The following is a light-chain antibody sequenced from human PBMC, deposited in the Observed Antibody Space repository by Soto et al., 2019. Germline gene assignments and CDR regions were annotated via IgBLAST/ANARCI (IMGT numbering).Light chain of an antibody. Sequence: QSVLTQPPSASGTPGQRVTISCSGSSSNIGSNTVNWYQQLPGSAPKLLMYSTNQRPSGVPDRFSGSKSGTSASLAISGLQSEDEADYYCAAWDGSLNVMLFGGGTQLTVL. J-gene: IGLJ2*01. CDR3: AAWDGSLNVML. CDR2: STN. V-gene: IGLV1-44*01. CDR1: SSNIGSNT.